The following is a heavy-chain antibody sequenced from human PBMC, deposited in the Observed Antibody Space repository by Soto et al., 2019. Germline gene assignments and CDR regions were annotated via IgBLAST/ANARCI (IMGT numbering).Heavy chain of an antibody. D-gene: IGHD3-16*01. Sequence: PGGSLILSCAASGFTFSSYAMHWVRQAPGKGLEWVAVISYDGSNKYYADSVKGRFTISRDNSKNTLYLQMNSLRAEDTAVYYCAREWGDGEKDSYSRLDGWANGNTVPV. CDR3: AREWGDGEKDSYSRLDG. V-gene: IGHV3-30-3*01. J-gene: IGHJ6*04. CDR2: ISYDGSNK. CDR1: GFTFSSYA.